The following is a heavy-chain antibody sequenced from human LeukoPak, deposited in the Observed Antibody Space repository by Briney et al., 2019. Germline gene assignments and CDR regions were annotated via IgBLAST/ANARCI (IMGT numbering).Heavy chain of an antibody. Sequence: GASVKVSCKASGGTFSSYAISWVRQAPGQGREWMGGIIPIFGTANYAQKFQGRVTITADESTSTAYMELSSLRSEDTAVYYCARGASSSWYLGGYFDLWGRGTLVTVSS. CDR3: ARGASSSWYLGGYFDL. D-gene: IGHD6-13*01. CDR1: GGTFSSYA. V-gene: IGHV1-69*13. J-gene: IGHJ2*01. CDR2: IIPIFGTA.